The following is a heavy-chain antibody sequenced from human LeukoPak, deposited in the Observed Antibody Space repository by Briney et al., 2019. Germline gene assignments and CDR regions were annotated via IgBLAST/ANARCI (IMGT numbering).Heavy chain of an antibody. Sequence: PSETLSLTCAVSGGSISSSNWWSWVRQPPGKGLEWIGEIYHSGSTNYNPSLKSRVTISVDKSKNQFSLKLSSVTAADTAVYYCAGDFWSGYYFRDWGQGTLVTVSS. V-gene: IGHV4-4*02. D-gene: IGHD3-3*01. CDR1: GGSISSSNW. CDR3: AGDFWSGYYFRD. CDR2: IYHSGST. J-gene: IGHJ4*02.